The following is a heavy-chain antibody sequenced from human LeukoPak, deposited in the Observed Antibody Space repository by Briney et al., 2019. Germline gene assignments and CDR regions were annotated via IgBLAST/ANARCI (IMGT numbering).Heavy chain of an antibody. Sequence: KPSETLSLTCAVYGVSFSGYYWSWIRQPPGKGLEWIGEINHSGSTNYNPSLKSRVTISVDTSKNQFSLKLSSVTAADTAVYYCASHTILGGYWGQGTLVTVSS. CDR3: ASHTILGGY. CDR1: GVSFSGYY. V-gene: IGHV4-34*01. J-gene: IGHJ4*02. CDR2: INHSGST. D-gene: IGHD3-3*01.